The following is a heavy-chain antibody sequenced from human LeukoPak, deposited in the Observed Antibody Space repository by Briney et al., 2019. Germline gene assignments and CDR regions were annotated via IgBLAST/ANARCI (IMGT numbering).Heavy chain of an antibody. CDR3: ARDYGPIAAAGTEYDYYGLDV. Sequence: GASVKVSCKASGYTFTSYGISWVRQAPGQGLEWMGWISAYNGDTNYAQKLQGRVTMTTDTSTSTAYMELRSLRSDDTAVYYCARDYGPIAAAGTEYDYYGLDVWGQGTTVTVSS. CDR2: ISAYNGDT. V-gene: IGHV1-18*01. J-gene: IGHJ6*02. D-gene: IGHD6-13*01. CDR1: GYTFTSYG.